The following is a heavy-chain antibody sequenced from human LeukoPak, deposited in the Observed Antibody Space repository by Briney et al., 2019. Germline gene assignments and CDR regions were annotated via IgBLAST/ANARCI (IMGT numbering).Heavy chain of an antibody. D-gene: IGHD3-10*01. CDR2: INAYNGDT. CDR1: GYTFTSYG. Sequence: ASVKVSCKASGYTFTSYGISWVRQAPGQGLEWMGWINAYNGDTNYAQKVQGRVTLTTDTSTSTAYMELRSLTSDDRAVYYCARDGSGQWLDYWGQGTLVTASS. V-gene: IGHV1-18*01. J-gene: IGHJ4*02. CDR3: ARDGSGQWLDY.